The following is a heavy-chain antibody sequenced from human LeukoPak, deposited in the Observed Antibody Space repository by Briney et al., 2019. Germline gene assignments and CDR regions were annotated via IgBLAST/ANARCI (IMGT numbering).Heavy chain of an antibody. CDR3: NTVRGEAQNSDY. CDR1: GGTFSSYA. D-gene: IGHD3-10*01. V-gene: IGHV1-69*05. CDR2: IIPIFGTA. J-gene: IGHJ4*02. Sequence: SVKVSCKASGGTFSSYAISWVRQAPGQGLEWMGRIIPIFGTASYAQKFQGRVTITTDESTSTAYMELSSLRSEDTAVYYCNTVRGEAQNSDYWGQGTLVTVSS.